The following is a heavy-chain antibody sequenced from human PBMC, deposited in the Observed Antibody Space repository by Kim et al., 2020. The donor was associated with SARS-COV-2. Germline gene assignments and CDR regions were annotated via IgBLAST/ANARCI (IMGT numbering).Heavy chain of an antibody. J-gene: IGHJ2*01. V-gene: IGHV3-23*01. CDR1: GFTFSSYA. CDR2: ISGSGGST. Sequence: GGSLRHSCAASGFTFSSYAMSWVRQAPGKGLEWVSAISGSGGSTYYADSVKGRFTISRDNSKNTLYLQMNSLRAEDTAVYYCAGERGDSGGFDLWGRGTLVTVSS. CDR3: AGERGDSGGFDL. D-gene: IGHD2-21*02.